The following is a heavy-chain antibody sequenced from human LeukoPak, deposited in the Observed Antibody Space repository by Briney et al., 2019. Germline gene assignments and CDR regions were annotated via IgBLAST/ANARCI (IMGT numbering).Heavy chain of an antibody. V-gene: IGHV4-59*12. CDR2: IYYSGST. D-gene: IGHD1-1*01. Sequence: SETLSLTCTVSGGSISSYYWSWIRQPPGKGLEWIGYIYYSGSTNYNPSLKSRVTISVDTSKNQFSLKLSSVTAADTAVYYCARSGNYFDYWGQGTLVTVPS. CDR1: GGSISSYY. CDR3: ARSGNYFDY. J-gene: IGHJ4*02.